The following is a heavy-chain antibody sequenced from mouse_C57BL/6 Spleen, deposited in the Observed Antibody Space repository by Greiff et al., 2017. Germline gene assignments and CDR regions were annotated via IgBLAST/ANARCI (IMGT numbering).Heavy chain of an antibody. J-gene: IGHJ2*01. D-gene: IGHD1-1*01. Sequence: EVKLVESGGGLVQPKGSLKLSCAASGFSFNTYAMNWVRQAPGKGLEWVARIRSKSNNYATYYADSVKDRFTISRDDSESMLYLQMNNLKTEDTAMYYCVRHVYYGFDYWGQGTTLTVSS. V-gene: IGHV10-1*01. CDR2: IRSKSNNYAT. CDR3: VRHVYYGFDY. CDR1: GFSFNTYA.